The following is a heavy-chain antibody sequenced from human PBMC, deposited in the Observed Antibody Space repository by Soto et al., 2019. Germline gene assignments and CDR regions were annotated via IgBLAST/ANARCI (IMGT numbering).Heavy chain of an antibody. Sequence: SETLSLTCSVSVGSINSYYWNWIRQAPGKVLEWIGYIYYRGSTNYNPSLKSRVTISVDTSKNHLSLKLIYGNAWETGGYDCARDRSYCRGGGCDTLGIADGGQGSLVTVSS. V-gene: IGHV4-59*01. CDR3: ARDRSYCRGGGCDTLGIAD. D-gene: IGHD2-15*01. CDR2: IYYRGST. CDR1: VGSINSYY. J-gene: IGHJ4*02.